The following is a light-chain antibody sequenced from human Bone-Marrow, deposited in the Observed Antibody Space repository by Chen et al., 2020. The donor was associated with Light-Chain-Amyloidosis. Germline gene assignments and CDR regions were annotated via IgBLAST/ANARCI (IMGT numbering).Light chain of an antibody. V-gene: IGLV3-25*03. CDR1: DLPTKY. CDR2: RDT. Sequence: SYELTHPPSVPVSPGQTARITCSGDDLPTKYAYWYQQKPGQAPVLVIHRDTERPSGISERFSGSSSGTTATLTLSGVQAEDEADYHCQSADSSGTYEVIFGGGTKLTVL. CDR3: QSADSSGTYEVI. J-gene: IGLJ2*01.